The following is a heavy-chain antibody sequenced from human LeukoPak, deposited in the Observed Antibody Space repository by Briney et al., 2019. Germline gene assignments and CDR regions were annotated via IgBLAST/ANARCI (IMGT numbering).Heavy chain of an antibody. J-gene: IGHJ4*02. D-gene: IGHD1-26*01. Sequence: PGGSLRLSCAASGFTFSSYSMNWVRQAPGKGLEWVSSISSSSSYIYYADSVKGRFTISRDNAKNSLYLQMNSLRAEDTAVYYCAREVRSGSEPVDYWGQGTLVTVSS. CDR2: ISSSSSYI. CDR1: GFTFSSYS. CDR3: AREVRSGSEPVDY. V-gene: IGHV3-21*01.